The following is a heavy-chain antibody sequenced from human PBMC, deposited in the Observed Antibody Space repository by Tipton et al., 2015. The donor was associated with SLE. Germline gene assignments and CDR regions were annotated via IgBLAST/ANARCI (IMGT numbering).Heavy chain of an antibody. CDR2: INHSGST. V-gene: IGHV4-34*01. D-gene: IGHD5-12*01. CDR1: GGSFSGYY. Sequence: TLSLTCAVYGGSFSGYYWSWIRQPPGKGLEWIGEINHSGSTNYNPSLKSRVTISVDTSKNQFSLKLSSVTAADTAVYYCARRWLRNWFDPWGQGTLVTVSS. CDR3: ARRWLRNWFDP. J-gene: IGHJ5*02.